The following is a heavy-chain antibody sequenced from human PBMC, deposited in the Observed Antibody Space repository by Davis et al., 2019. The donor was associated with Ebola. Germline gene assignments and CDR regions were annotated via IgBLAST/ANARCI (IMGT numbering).Heavy chain of an antibody. V-gene: IGHV1-58*02. CDR3: AVGYCISTSCYPHYYGMDV. Sequence: AASVKVSCKASGFTFTSSAMQWVRQARGQRLEWIGWIVVGSGNTNYAQKFQERVTITRDMSTSTAYMELSSLRSEDTAVYYCAVGYCISTSCYPHYYGMDVWGQGTTVTVSS. CDR1: GFTFTSSA. D-gene: IGHD2-2*01. J-gene: IGHJ6*02. CDR2: IVVGSGNT.